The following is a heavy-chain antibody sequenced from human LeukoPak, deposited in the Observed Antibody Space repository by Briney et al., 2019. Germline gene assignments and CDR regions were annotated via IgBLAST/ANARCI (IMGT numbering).Heavy chain of an antibody. V-gene: IGHV3-30-3*01. J-gene: IGHJ3*02. D-gene: IGHD6-13*01. CDR1: GFTFSSYA. Sequence: LGGSLRLSCAASGFTFSSYAMHWVRQAPGKGLEWVAVISYDGSNKYYADSVKGRFTISRDNSKNTLYLQMNSLRAEDTAVYYCARDSRRSSRPDAFDIWGQGTMVTVSS. CDR2: ISYDGSNK. CDR3: ARDSRRSSRPDAFDI.